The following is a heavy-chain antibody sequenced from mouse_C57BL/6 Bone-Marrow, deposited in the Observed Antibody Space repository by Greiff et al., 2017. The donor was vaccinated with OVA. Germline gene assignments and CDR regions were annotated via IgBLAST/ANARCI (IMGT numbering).Heavy chain of an antibody. J-gene: IGHJ4*01. V-gene: IGHV6-3*01. CDR1: GFTFSNYW. CDR2: ISFKSDNPAS. Sequence: EVKLEESGGGLVQPGGSMKLSCVASGFTFSNYWMNWVRQSPEKGLEWVAQISFKSDNPASHYAVSVNGRFTISRDDSKSSVYLQMINLRAEDTGIYYCTEGAMDYWGQGTSVTVSS. CDR3: TEGAMDY.